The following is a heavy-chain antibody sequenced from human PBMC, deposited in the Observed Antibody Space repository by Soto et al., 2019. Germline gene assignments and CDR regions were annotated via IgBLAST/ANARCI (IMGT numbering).Heavy chain of an antibody. CDR3: ARALPSYYYYGMDV. CDR2: ISYSGST. Sequence: QVQLQESGPGLVKPSQTLSLTCTVSGGSVSSGGYYWSWIRQHPGKGLEWIGYISYSGSTYYNPALNSRPTISENTSKNQFSLKLSSVTAADTAVYYCARALPSYYYYGMDVWGQGTTVTVSS. V-gene: IGHV4-31*03. J-gene: IGHJ6*02. CDR1: GGSVSSGGYY.